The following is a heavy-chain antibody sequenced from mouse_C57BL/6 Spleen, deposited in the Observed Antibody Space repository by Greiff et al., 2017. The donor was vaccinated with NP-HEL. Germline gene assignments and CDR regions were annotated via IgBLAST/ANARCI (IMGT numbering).Heavy chain of an antibody. J-gene: IGHJ2*01. V-gene: IGHV1-7*01. D-gene: IGHD1-3*01. Sequence: VQLQQSGAELAKPGASVNLTSKAPSYPSTSYWMHWVKQRPGQGLEWIGYINPSSGYTKYKQKFKDKATLTADKSSSTAYMQLSSLTYEDSAVYYCARRESLDYWGHGATHTVSS. CDR2: INPSSGYT. CDR1: SYPSTSYW. CDR3: ARRESLDY.